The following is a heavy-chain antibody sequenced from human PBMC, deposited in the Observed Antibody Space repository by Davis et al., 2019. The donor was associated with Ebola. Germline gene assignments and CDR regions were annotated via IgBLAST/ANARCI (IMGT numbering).Heavy chain of an antibody. Sequence: PGGSLRLSCTASGFTFSSYAMSWVRQAPGKGLEWVSAISVTDGTTYYADSVKGRFTNSRDNSKSTLYLQMNSLGVEDTAVYYCAKGSGTYKGLGDYWGQGTLVTVSS. CDR1: GFTFSSYA. CDR2: ISVTDGTT. V-gene: IGHV3-23*01. D-gene: IGHD1-26*01. J-gene: IGHJ4*02. CDR3: AKGSGTYKGLGDY.